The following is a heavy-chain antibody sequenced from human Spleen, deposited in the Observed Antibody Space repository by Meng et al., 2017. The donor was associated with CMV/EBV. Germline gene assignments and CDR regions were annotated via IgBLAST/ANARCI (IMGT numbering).Heavy chain of an antibody. CDR3: ARENLDCSSTRCYPYTGFDP. V-gene: IGHV1-8*01. J-gene: IGHJ5*02. CDR1: GYTFTSYD. CDR2: MNPNSGNT. Sequence: ASVKVSCKASGYTFTSYDINWVRQATGQGLEWMGWMNPNSGNTGYAQKFQGRVTMTRNTSISTAYMELSSLRSEDTAVYYCARENLDCSSTRCYPYTGFDPWGQGTLVTVSS. D-gene: IGHD2-2*01.